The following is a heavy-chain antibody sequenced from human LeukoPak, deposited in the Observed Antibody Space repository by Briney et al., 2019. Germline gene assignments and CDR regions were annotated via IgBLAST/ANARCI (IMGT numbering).Heavy chain of an antibody. CDR2: IYSSGST. CDR3: ARDHDSSGYYYPDY. Sequence: SETLSLTCTVSGGSISSYYWSWIRQPAGKGLEWIGRIYSSGSTNYNPSLKSRVTMSVDTSKNQVSLRLTSVTAADTAVYYFARDHDSSGYYYPDYWGQGTLVTVSS. J-gene: IGHJ4*02. CDR1: GGSISSYY. V-gene: IGHV4-4*07. D-gene: IGHD3-22*01.